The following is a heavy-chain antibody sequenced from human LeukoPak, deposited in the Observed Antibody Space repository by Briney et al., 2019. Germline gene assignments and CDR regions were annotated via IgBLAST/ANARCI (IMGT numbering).Heavy chain of an antibody. Sequence: ASVKVSCKASGYTFTSYGISWVRQAPGQGLEWMGWISAYNGNTNYAQKLQGRVAMTTDTSTCTAYMELSSLRSEDTAVYYCARGASHAEYFQHWGQGTLVTVSS. CDR1: GYTFTSYG. J-gene: IGHJ1*01. CDR3: ARGASHAEYFQH. D-gene: IGHD6-6*01. CDR2: ISAYNGNT. V-gene: IGHV1-18*01.